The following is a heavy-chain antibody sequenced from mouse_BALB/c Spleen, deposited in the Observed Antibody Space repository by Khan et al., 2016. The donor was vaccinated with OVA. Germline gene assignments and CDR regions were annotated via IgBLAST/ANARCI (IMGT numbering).Heavy chain of an antibody. CDR3: ARSNYYGSSLYTIYY. CDR1: GYTFTSYW. V-gene: IGHV1S41*01. Sequence: DLVKPGASVKLSCKASGYTFTSYWINWIKQRPGQGLEWIGRICPGSGSTSYNEMFTGKATLTVDTTSSKAYIQLSSLSSEDSAVYFLARSNYYGSSLYTIYYWGLGTSVTVSS. D-gene: IGHD1-1*01. CDR2: ICPGSGST. J-gene: IGHJ4*01.